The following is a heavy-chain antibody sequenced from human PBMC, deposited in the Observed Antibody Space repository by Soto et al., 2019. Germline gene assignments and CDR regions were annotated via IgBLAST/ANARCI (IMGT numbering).Heavy chain of an antibody. V-gene: IGHV2-5*02. CDR1: GFSLNTGGLG. CDR2: IYWDGDK. J-gene: IGHJ6*02. Sequence: QITLKESGPTLVKPTQTLTLTCTFSGFSLNTGGLGVGWIRQPPGKALEWLALIYWDGDKRYSPSLKSRLSIAKDYTTNQGVLAMTHIDPVDTATYYCAHSRCGGDCLPAYSSHYYCGSDVWRQATTVTVSS. D-gene: IGHD2-21*02. CDR3: AHSRCGGDCLPAYSSHYYCGSDV.